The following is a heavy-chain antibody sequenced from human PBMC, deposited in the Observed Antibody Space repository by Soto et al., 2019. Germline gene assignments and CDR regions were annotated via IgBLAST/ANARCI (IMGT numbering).Heavy chain of an antibody. CDR2: INHSGST. CDR3: ARSPRGYCSSTSCYSCEYHRGRVYYYSGMDV. Sequence: SETLSLTCAVYGGSFRGYYWSWIRQPPGKGLEWIGEINHSGSTNYNPSLKSRVTISVDTSKNQFSLKLSSVTAAYTAVYYCARSPRGYCSSTSCYSCEYHRGRVYYYSGMDVWGQGTTVTVSS. J-gene: IGHJ6*02. CDR1: GGSFRGYY. V-gene: IGHV4-34*01. D-gene: IGHD2-2*02.